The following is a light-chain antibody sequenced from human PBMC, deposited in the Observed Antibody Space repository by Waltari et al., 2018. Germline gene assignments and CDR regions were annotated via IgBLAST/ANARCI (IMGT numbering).Light chain of an antibody. CDR3: QQYGRSPLYT. Sequence: EIVLTQSPGTLSLSAVERAPLSCRASQSVSSNYLAWYQQKPGQAPRLLIYGASSRATGVPDRFSASGSGTDFTLTISRLEPEDGAVYYCQQYGRSPLYTFGQGTKREIK. V-gene: IGKV3-20*01. J-gene: IGKJ2*01. CDR1: QSVSSNY. CDR2: GAS.